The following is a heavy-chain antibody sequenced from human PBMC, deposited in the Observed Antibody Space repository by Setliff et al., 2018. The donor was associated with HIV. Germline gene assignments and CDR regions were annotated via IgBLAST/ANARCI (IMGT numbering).Heavy chain of an antibody. V-gene: IGHV1-2*02. J-gene: IGHJ3*02. D-gene: IGHD3-22*01. CDR1: GYTFTNYD. Sequence: GASVKVSCKASGYTFTNYDLNWVRQASGQGLEWMGWVNPNTGVTSYARSFQGRVTMSSDTSSNTGYMELRSLRPDDTAVYFCARDMYYSETDGYSPLGAFDIWGQGTMVTVSS. CDR3: ARDMYYSETDGYSPLGAFDI. CDR2: VNPNTGVT.